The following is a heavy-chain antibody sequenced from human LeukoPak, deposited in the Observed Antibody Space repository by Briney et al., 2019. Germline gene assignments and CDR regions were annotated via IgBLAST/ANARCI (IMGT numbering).Heavy chain of an antibody. V-gene: IGHV3-49*03. J-gene: IGHJ4*02. CDR2: IRSKAYGGTT. Sequence: PGGSLRLSCTASGFTFGDYAMSWFRQAPGKGLEWVGFIRSKAYGGTTEYAASVKGRFTISRDDSKCIAYLQMNSLKTEDTAVYYCTREGHQLAFDYWGQGTLVTVSS. D-gene: IGHD6-13*01. CDR3: TREGHQLAFDY. CDR1: GFTFGDYA.